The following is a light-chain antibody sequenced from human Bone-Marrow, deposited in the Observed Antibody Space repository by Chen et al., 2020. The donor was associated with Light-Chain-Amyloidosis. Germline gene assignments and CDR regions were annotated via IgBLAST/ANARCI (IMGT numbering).Light chain of an antibody. V-gene: IGKV2-28*01. CDR1: QSLLHANGYNY. Sequence: DMVMTQSPLSLPVTPGESASISCRSSQSLLHANGYNYLDWYLQKPGQSPQLLIYLGSNRASGVPDRFSGSGSGTDFTLKISRVEAEDVGVYYCMQALQSVTFGQGTRLEI. CDR3: MQALQSVT. CDR2: LGS. J-gene: IGKJ5*01.